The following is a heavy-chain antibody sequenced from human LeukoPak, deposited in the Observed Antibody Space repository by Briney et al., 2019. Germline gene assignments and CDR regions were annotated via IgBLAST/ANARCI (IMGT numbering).Heavy chain of an antibody. CDR2: IIPIFGTA. J-gene: IGHJ5*02. Sequence: GASVKVSCKASGGTFSSYAISWVRQAPGQGLEWMGGIIPIFGTANYAQKFQGRVTITADESTSTAYMELSSLGSEDTAVYYCARDCNYDYVWGSYRYCWFDPWGQGTLVTVSS. V-gene: IGHV1-69*13. D-gene: IGHD3-16*02. CDR1: GGTFSSYA. CDR3: ARDCNYDYVWGSYRYCWFDP.